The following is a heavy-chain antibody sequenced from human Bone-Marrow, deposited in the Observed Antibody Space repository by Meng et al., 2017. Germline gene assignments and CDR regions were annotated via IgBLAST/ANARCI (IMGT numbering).Heavy chain of an antibody. Sequence: GESLKISCAASGFTFSSYSMNWVRQAPGKGLEWVSSISSSSSYIYYADSVKGRFTISRDNAKNSLYLQMNSLRAEDTAVYYCARYDYVWGSYVFWGQGTLVTVSS. D-gene: IGHD3-16*01. V-gene: IGHV3-21*04. CDR1: GFTFSSYS. CDR2: ISSSSSYI. J-gene: IGHJ4*02. CDR3: ARYDYVWGSYVF.